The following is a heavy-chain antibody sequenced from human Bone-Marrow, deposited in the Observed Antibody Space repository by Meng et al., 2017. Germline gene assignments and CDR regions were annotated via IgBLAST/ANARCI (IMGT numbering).Heavy chain of an antibody. V-gene: IGHV6-1*01. CDR1: GDSVSSNSAA. D-gene: IGHD3-16*01. Sequence: SQTFSLTCAISGDSVSSNSAAWNWIRQSPSRGLEWLGRTYYRSKWYNEYAVAVKSRITVSADTSKNQFSLQLSSVTPEDTALYHCGRDLGFFDNWGQGTLVTVSS. CDR2: TYYRSKWYN. CDR3: GRDLGFFDN. J-gene: IGHJ4*02.